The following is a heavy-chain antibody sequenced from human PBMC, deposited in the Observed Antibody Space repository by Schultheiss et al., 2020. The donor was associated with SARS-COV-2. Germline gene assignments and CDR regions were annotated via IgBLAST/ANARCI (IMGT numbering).Heavy chain of an antibody. CDR2: INPNSGGT. V-gene: IGHV1-2*02. D-gene: IGHD2-2*01. CDR1: GYTFTGYY. J-gene: IGHJ2*01. CDR3: ASRYCSSTSCSNYWYFDL. Sequence: ASVKVSCKASGYTFTGYYMHWVRQAPGQGLEWMGWINPNSGGTNYAQKFQGRVTMTRDTSISTAYMELSRLRSDDTAVYYCASRYCSSTSCSNYWYFDLWGRGTLVTVSS.